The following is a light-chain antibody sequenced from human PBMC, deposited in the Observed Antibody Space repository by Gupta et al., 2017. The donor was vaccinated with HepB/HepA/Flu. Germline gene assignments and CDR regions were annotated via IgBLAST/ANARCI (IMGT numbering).Light chain of an antibody. CDR2: AAS. CDR3: QQRDNTPYS. V-gene: IGKV1-39*01. Sequence: DIQMTQSPSSLSASIGDRITITCRASQSINIYLNWYQQTPGNAPKLLIYAASTLQTGVPSRFSGSGSGTDFTLTISRRQPEDFATYYCQQRDNTPYSFGQGTKMAVK. CDR1: QSINIY. J-gene: IGKJ2*03.